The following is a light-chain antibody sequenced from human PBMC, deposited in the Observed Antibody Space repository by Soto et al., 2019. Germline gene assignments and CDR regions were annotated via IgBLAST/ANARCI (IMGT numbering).Light chain of an antibody. V-gene: IGLV1-44*01. CDR1: DSNIGSTA. CDR3: KSYAGSNTYV. J-gene: IGLJ1*01. Sequence: QSVLTQPPSVSATPGQGVTLSCSGGDSNIGSTAVNWYQQLPGTAPKLLIYSSNQRPSGVPDRFSGSKSGNTASLTVSGLQAADEADYFCKSYAGSNTYVFGSGTKVTVL. CDR2: SSN.